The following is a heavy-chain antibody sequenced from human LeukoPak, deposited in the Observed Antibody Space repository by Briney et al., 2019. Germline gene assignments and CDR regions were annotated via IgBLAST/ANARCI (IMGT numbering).Heavy chain of an antibody. V-gene: IGHV4-4*02. Sequence: KPSETLSLTCDLSGGSVTITNWWTWVRQPPGKGLEWIGEFHLDGRTNYNPSLKSRLVMSVDLPENHISLKLTSVTAADAAVYYCAREGGFYRPLDYSGQGTLVTVSS. CDR2: FHLDGRT. D-gene: IGHD3-3*01. CDR3: AREGGFYRPLDY. CDR1: GGSVTITNW. J-gene: IGHJ4*02.